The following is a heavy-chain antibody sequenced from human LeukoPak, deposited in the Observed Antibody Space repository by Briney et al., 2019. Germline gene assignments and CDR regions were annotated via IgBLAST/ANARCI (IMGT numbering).Heavy chain of an antibody. CDR1: GFTFSSYW. V-gene: IGHV3-7*01. CDR2: IKQDGSEK. Sequence: GGSLRLSCAVSGFTFSSYWMSWVRQAPGKGLEWVANIKQDGSEKNYVDSVKGRFTISRDNAKNSLYLQMNSLRAEDTAVYYCARDQGWFDPWGQGTLVTVSS. CDR3: ARDQGWFDP. J-gene: IGHJ5*02.